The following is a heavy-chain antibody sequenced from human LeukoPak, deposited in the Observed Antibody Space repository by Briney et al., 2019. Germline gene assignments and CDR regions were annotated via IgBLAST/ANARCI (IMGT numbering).Heavy chain of an antibody. V-gene: IGHV3-7*01. D-gene: IGHD1-14*01. CDR1: GFTLSRYW. CDR3: ARGGNLEN. J-gene: IGHJ4*02. CDR2: INEDGGER. Sequence: GGPLRLSCAASGFTLSRYWMSWVRQAPGKGLEWVANINEDGGERHYVDTVKGRFTISRDNAKNSLYLQMNSLRAEDTAVYYCARGGNLENWGRGTLVTVSS.